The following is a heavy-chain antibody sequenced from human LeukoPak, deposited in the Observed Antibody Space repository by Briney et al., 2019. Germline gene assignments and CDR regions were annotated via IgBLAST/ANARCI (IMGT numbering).Heavy chain of an antibody. CDR3: ARDRSTKYSLDY. CDR1: GFTFSSHA. V-gene: IGHV3-30-3*01. D-gene: IGHD2/OR15-2a*01. CDR2: ISYDGSTI. Sequence: GGSLRLSCAASGFTFSSHAMHWVCQAPGKGLEWVTFISYDGSTIYYADSVKGRFTISRDNSKNTLYLQMSSLRPEDTAVYYCARDRSTKYSLDYWGQGTLVTVSS. J-gene: IGHJ4*02.